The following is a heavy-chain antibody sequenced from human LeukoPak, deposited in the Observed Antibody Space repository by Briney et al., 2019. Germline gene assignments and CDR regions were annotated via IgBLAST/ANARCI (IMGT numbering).Heavy chain of an antibody. CDR3: AGEVYSIVCLRYGMDV. V-gene: IGHV4-4*07. D-gene: IGHD6-19*01. CDR2: IFTRVTT. J-gene: IGHJ6*02. Sequence: SETLSLTCTVSGGSLSSYYWSWIRQPAGKGVEWIGRIFTRVTTNYNPPLNSQVTMSVDTSKIQFSLKLTSVTASDTSVYYCAGEVYSIVCLRYGMDVWGQGTTVTVSS. CDR1: GGSLSSYY.